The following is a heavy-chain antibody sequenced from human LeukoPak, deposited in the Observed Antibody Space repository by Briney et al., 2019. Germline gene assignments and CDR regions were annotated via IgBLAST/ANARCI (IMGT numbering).Heavy chain of an antibody. Sequence: ASVKVSCKASGYTFTSYDINWVRQATGQGLEWMGWMNPNSGNTGYAQKFQGRVTITRNTSISTAYMELSSLRSEDTAVYYCARAPRDFWGGYPHHFDYWGQGTLVTVSS. J-gene: IGHJ4*02. CDR3: ARAPRDFWGGYPHHFDY. CDR2: MNPNSGNT. CDR1: GYTFTSYD. D-gene: IGHD3-3*01. V-gene: IGHV1-8*03.